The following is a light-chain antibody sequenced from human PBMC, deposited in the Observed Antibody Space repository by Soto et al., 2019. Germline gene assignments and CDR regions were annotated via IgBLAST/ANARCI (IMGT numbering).Light chain of an antibody. Sequence: IQMTQSPSSLSASVGDRVTITCRASQGISNYLAWYQQKPGKAPKLLIYDASSLESGVPSRFSGSGSGTEFTLTISSLQSEDFAVYYCQQYNNWPPITFGQGTRLEI. V-gene: IGKV1D-13*01. CDR2: DAS. CDR3: QQYNNWPPIT. CDR1: QGISNY. J-gene: IGKJ5*01.